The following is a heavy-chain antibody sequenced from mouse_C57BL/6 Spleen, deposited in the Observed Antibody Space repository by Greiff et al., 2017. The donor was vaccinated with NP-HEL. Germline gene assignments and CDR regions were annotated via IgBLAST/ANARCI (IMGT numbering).Heavy chain of an antibody. CDR2: IYPGSGST. J-gene: IGHJ4*01. CDR1: GYTFTSYW. CDR3: ARGGYGSSYDAMDY. V-gene: IGHV1-55*01. D-gene: IGHD1-1*02. Sequence: QVQLQQPGAELVKPGASVKMSCKASGYTFTSYWITWVKQRPGQGLEWIGDIYPGSGSTNYNEKFKSKATLTVDTSSSTAYMQLSSLTSEDSAVYYCARGGYGSSYDAMDYWGQGTSVTVSS.